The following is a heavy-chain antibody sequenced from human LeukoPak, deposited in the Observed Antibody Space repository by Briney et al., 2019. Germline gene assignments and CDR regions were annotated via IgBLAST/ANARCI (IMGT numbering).Heavy chain of an antibody. Sequence: ASVNVSFKFSGYTLTELTMHGVRQAPGKGLEWMGGFDPEDGETIYAQKFQGRVTMTDDTSTDTAYMELSSLRSEDTAVYYCATVPYPDIWGQGTMVTVSS. J-gene: IGHJ3*02. V-gene: IGHV1-24*01. CDR1: GYTLTELT. CDR2: FDPEDGET. CDR3: ATVPYPDI.